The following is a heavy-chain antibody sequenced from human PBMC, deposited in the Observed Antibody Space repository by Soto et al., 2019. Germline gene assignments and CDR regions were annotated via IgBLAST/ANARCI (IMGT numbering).Heavy chain of an antibody. CDR3: AKDRVRDIVVVVAATLDAFDI. Sequence: GGSLRLSCAASGFTFSSYAMSWVRQAPGKGLEWVSAISGSGGSTYYADSVKGRFTISRDNSKNTLYLQMNSLRAEDTAVDYGAKDRVRDIVVVVAATLDAFDIWGQGTMVTVSS. CDR1: GFTFSSYA. D-gene: IGHD2-15*01. J-gene: IGHJ3*02. V-gene: IGHV3-23*01. CDR2: ISGSGGST.